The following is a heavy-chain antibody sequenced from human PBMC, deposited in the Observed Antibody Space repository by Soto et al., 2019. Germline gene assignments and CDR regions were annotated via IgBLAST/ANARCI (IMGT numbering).Heavy chain of an antibody. V-gene: IGHV1-69*02. CDR1: GGTFSSYT. J-gene: IGHJ5*02. D-gene: IGHD2-15*01. CDR3: AILVVVVS. CDR2: IIPILGIA. Sequence: QVQLVQSGAEVKKPGSSVKVSCKASGGTFSSYTISWVRQAPGQGLEWMGRIIPILGIANYAQKFQGRITITAEKSTSTAYMELSSLRSEYTAVYYCAILVVVVSWGQGALVTVSS.